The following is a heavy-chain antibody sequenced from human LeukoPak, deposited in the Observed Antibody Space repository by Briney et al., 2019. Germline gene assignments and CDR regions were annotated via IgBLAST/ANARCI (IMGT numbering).Heavy chain of an antibody. J-gene: IGHJ5*02. CDR2: IKQDGSEK. CDR3: ARWQQLVRDSWFDP. Sequence: GGSLRLSCAASGFTFSSYWISWVRQAPGKGPEWVANIKQDGSEKYYVDSVKGRFTISRDNAKNSLYLQLNSLRAEDTAVYYCARWQQLVRDSWFDPWGQGTLVTVSS. D-gene: IGHD6-13*01. CDR1: GFTFSSYW. V-gene: IGHV3-7*05.